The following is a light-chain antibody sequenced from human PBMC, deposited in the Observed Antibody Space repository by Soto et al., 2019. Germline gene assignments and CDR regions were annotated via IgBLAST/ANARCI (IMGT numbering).Light chain of an antibody. CDR2: GAS. J-gene: IGKJ1*01. CDR3: QQYNNWWT. V-gene: IGKV3D-7*01. Sequence: EIVLTQSPGTLSLSPGEGATLSCSATHSVASNYLAHYQQKFGQSPRLLIFGASTRATGIPARFSGSGSGTEFTLTINSLQSEDFAVYYCQQYNNWWTFGQGTKVDIK. CDR1: HSVASNY.